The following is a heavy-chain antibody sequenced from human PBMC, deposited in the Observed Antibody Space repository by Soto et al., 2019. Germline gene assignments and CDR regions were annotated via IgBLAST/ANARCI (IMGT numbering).Heavy chain of an antibody. CDR2: ITSKSAGATT. V-gene: IGHV3-15*01. CDR3: YTEHTLFMAH. Sequence: EAQLVESGGGLVTPGESLRLSCVASGFTFSNAWMSWVRQVPGKGLEWIGRITSKSAGATTAYAAPVTGRFTVSRDDLKNTLYLPVNSLKTEDTGIYYCYTEHTLFMAHWGQGTLVTVSS. CDR1: GFTFSNAW. J-gene: IGHJ4*02.